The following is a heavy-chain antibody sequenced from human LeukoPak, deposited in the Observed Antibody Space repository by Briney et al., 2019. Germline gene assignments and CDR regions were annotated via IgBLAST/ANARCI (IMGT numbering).Heavy chain of an antibody. CDR1: GFTFSSYE. CDR3: ASLYGDYGADY. V-gene: IGHV3-48*03. J-gene: IGHJ4*02. Sequence: GGSLRLSCAASGFTFSSYEMNWVRQAPGKGLEWVSYISSSGSTIYYADSVKGRFTISRDNAKNSLYLQMNSLRAEDTAVYYCASLYGDYGADYWGQGTLVTVPS. D-gene: IGHD4-17*01. CDR2: ISSSGSTI.